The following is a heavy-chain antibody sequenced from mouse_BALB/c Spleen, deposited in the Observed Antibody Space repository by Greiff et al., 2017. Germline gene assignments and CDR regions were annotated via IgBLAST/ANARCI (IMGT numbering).Heavy chain of an antibody. CDR3: ARYGEVREWYCDV. V-gene: IGHV1-9*01. Sequence: VQLQQSGAELMKPGASVKISCKATGYTFSSYWIEWVKQRPGHGLEWIGEILPGSGSTNYNEKFKGKATFTADTSSNTAYMQLSSLTSEDSAVYYCARYGEVREWYCDVWGAGTTVTVSS. J-gene: IGHJ1*01. CDR1: GYTFSSYW. CDR2: ILPGSGST. D-gene: IGHD2-14*01.